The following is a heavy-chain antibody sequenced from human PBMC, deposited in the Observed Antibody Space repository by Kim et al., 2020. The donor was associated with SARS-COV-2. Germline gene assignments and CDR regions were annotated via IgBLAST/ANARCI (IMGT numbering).Heavy chain of an antibody. CDR1: GFTVSSNY. CDR3: ARVARYYYGSGSLNWFDP. CDR2: IYSGGST. Sequence: GGSLRLSCAASGFTVSSNYMSWVRQAPGKGLEWVSVIYSGGSTYYADSVKGRFTISRDNSKNTLYLQMNSLRAEDTAVYYCARVARYYYGSGSLNWFDPWGQGTLVTVSS. D-gene: IGHD3-10*01. V-gene: IGHV3-53*01. J-gene: IGHJ5*02.